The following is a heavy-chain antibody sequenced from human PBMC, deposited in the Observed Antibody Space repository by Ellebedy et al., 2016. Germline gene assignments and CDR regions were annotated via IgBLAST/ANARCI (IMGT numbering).Heavy chain of an antibody. D-gene: IGHD5-18*01. J-gene: IGHJ4*02. CDR3: ARDSRYSYGYFDY. Sequence: GGSLRLSCAASGFTFSSYGMHWVRQAPGKGLEWVAVIWYDGSNKYYADSVKGRFTISRDNSKNTLYLQMSSLRPDDTAVYYCARDSRYSYGYFDYWGQGTLVTVSS. CDR1: GFTFSSYG. CDR2: IWYDGSNK. V-gene: IGHV3-33*08.